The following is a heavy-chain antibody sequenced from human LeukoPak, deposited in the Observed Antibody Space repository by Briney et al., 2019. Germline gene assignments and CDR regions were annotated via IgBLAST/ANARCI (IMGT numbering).Heavy chain of an antibody. Sequence: GGSLRLSCAASGFTLSSNYMSWVRQAPGKGLEWVSVIYSGGSTYYADSVKGRFTISRDNSKNTLYLQMNSLRAEDTAVYYCARDGEDSSGYRSWGQGTLVTVSS. V-gene: IGHV3-66*01. CDR3: ARDGEDSSGYRS. J-gene: IGHJ5*02. CDR1: GFTLSSNY. D-gene: IGHD3-22*01. CDR2: IYSGGST.